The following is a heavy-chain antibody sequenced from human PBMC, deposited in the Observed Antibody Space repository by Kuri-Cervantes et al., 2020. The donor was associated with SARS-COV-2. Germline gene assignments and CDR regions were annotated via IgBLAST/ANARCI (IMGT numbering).Heavy chain of an antibody. CDR1: GGSISSGGFY. D-gene: IGHD3-16*01. CDR3: ARIIWGRNYMDY. Sequence: LRLSCTVSGGSISSGGFYWSWRRQHPRKGLEWFGYIYSSRNTDYNPSLQSRVTISVDTSKNQFSLRLTSVAAADTAVYYCARIIWGRNYMDYWGQGALVTVSS. CDR2: IYSSRNT. J-gene: IGHJ4*02. V-gene: IGHV4-31*03.